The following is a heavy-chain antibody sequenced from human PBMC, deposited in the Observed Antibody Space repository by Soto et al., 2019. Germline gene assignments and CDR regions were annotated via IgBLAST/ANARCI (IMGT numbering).Heavy chain of an antibody. CDR1: GDTLRSHA. CDR2: IIPIFGTT. D-gene: IGHD3-22*01. V-gene: IGHV1-69*12. J-gene: IGHJ4*02. Sequence: QVQLVQSGAEVKKPGSSVKVSCKASGDTLRSHAISWVRQAPGQGLEWMGGIIPIFGTTNYAQKFQGRVTIIADESTSAAYMELSSLRSEDTAVYYCARDLDFFESSSYSPYYFDYWGQGTLVTVSS. CDR3: ARDLDFFESSSYSPYYFDY.